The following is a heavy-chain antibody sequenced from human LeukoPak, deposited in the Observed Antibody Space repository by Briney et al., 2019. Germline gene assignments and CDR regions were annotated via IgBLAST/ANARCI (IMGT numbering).Heavy chain of an antibody. CDR1: GFTFDDYA. J-gene: IGHJ4*02. CDR2: ISWNSGSI. V-gene: IGHV3-9*01. Sequence: PGRSLRLSCAASGFTFDDYAMNWVRQAPGKGLEWVSGISWNSGSIGYADSVKGRFTISRDNAKNSLYLQMNSLRAEDTALYYCAKDPGYYFDSSAYFDYWGQGTLVTVSS. CDR3: AKDPGYYFDSSAYFDY. D-gene: IGHD3-22*01.